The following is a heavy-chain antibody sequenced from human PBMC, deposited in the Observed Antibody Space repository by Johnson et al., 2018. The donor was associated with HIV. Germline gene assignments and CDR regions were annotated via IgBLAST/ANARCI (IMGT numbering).Heavy chain of an antibody. Sequence: QVQLVESGGGVVQPGGSLRLSCAASGFTFSSYGMHWVRQAPAKGLEWVAFIRYDGSNKYYADSVKGRFTISRDNSKNTLYLQMNSLRAEDTAVYYCARPAGDFWSGYYDAFEIWGQGTMVTVSS. V-gene: IGHV3-30*02. D-gene: IGHD3-3*01. CDR3: ARPAGDFWSGYYDAFEI. CDR2: IRYDGSNK. CDR1: GFTFSSYG. J-gene: IGHJ3*02.